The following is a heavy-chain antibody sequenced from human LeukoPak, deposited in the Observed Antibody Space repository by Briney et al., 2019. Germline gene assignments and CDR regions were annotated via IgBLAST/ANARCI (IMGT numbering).Heavy chain of an antibody. D-gene: IGHD3-10*01. CDR2: ISGSGGST. CDR3: AAGGSGSYHY. V-gene: IGHV3-23*01. J-gene: IGHJ4*02. Sequence: GXXLRLSCAASGFTFSSYAMSWVRQAPGKGLEWVSAISGSGGSTYYADSVKGRFTISRDNYKNTMYLQMNRLRAEDTAVYYCAAGGSGSYHYWGQGTLVTVSS. CDR1: GFTFSSYA.